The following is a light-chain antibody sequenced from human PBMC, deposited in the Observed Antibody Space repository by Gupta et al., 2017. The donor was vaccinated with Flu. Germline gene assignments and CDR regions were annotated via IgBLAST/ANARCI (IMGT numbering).Light chain of an antibody. CDR1: RNIFYSSNNINY. CDR3: QQYYSSPPT. V-gene: IGKV4-1*01. J-gene: IGKJ5*01. Sequence: DIVMTQSPDSLAVSLGERATINCKSSRNIFYSSNNINYLAWYLHKPGQPPKLLLYWASTREVGVPDRFSGSGSGTDFTLTISSLQAEDVALYYCQQYYSSPPTFGQGTRLEIK. CDR2: WAS.